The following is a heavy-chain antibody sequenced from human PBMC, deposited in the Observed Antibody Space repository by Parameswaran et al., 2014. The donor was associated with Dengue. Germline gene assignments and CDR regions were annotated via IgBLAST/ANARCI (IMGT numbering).Heavy chain of an antibody. J-gene: IGHJ4*02. D-gene: IGHD6-6*01. CDR3: ARQSSSSVFDY. V-gene: IGHV4-39*01. CDR2: IYYSGST. Sequence: VRQAPGKGLEWIGSIYYSGSTYYNPSLKSRVTISVDTSKNQFSLKLSSVTAADTAVYYCARQSSSSVFDYWGQGTLVTVSS.